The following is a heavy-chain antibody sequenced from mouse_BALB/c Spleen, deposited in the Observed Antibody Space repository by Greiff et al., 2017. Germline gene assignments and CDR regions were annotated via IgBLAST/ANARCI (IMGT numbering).Heavy chain of an antibody. V-gene: IGHV1-80*01. D-gene: IGHD1-1*01. J-gene: IGHJ4*01. CDR1: GYAFSSYW. Sequence: QVHVKQSGAELVRPGSSVKISCKASGYAFSSYWMNWVKQRPGQGLEWIGQIYPGDGDTNYNGKFKGKATLTADKSSSTAYMQLSSLTSEDSAVYFCARRGYYGSSDYAMDYWGQGTSVTVSS. CDR2: IYPGDGDT. CDR3: ARRGYYGSSDYAMDY.